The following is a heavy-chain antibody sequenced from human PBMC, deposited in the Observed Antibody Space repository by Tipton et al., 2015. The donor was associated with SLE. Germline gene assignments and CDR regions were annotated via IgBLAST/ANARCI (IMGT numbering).Heavy chain of an antibody. J-gene: IGHJ6*03. D-gene: IGHD2-2*01. CDR3: ARGRYQLPSSYYYYYMDV. Sequence: TLSLTCTVSGGSISTTGYYWSWIRQPAGKGLEWIGRLYKSGSSNYNAALKSRVTMSVDTSKNQFSLNLSSVTAADTAVYYCARGRYQLPSSYYYYYMDVWGKGTTVTVSS. V-gene: IGHV4-61*02. CDR2: LYKSGSS. CDR1: GGSISTTGYY.